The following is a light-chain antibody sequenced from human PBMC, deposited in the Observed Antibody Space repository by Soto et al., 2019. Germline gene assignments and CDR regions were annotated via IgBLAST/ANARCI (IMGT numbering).Light chain of an antibody. CDR1: QSVSSSY. J-gene: IGKJ2*01. Sequence: EIVLTQSPGTLSLSPGERATLACRASQSVSSSYLAWYQQKPGQAPRLLIYGASSRATGIPDRFSGSGSGTDFTLIISRLEPEDFAVYYCQQYGSSLMYTFGQGNKLAIK. CDR3: QQYGSSLMYT. V-gene: IGKV3-20*01. CDR2: GAS.